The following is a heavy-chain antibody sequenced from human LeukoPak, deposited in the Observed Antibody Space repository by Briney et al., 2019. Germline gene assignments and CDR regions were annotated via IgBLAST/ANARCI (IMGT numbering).Heavy chain of an antibody. V-gene: IGHV3-66*02. CDR3: ARDFDSGNYYSLGY. CDR1: GFTVSSNY. CDR2: IYSGGTT. D-gene: IGHD1-26*01. Sequence: GGSLRLSCAASGFTVSSNYMSWVRQAPGKGLEWVSVIYSGGTTYYADSVKGRFTISRDSSKNTVYLQMSSLRPEDTAVYYCARDFDSGNYYSLGYWGQGTLVTVSS. J-gene: IGHJ4*02.